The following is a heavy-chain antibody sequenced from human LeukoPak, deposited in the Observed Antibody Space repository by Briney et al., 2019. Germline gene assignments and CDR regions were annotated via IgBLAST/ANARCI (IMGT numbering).Heavy chain of an antibody. V-gene: IGHV1-18*01. D-gene: IGHD6-13*01. CDR2: INAYNGNT. CDR1: GYTFTSYI. Sequence: GASVKVSCKASGYTFTSYIISWVRQAPGQGLEWMGWINAYNGNTDYAQRVQGRVTMTTDTSTSTDYMELRSLRSDATAVYYCARDRHIAAAVYYYYMDVWGKGTPVTVSS. J-gene: IGHJ6*03. CDR3: ARDRHIAAAVYYYYMDV.